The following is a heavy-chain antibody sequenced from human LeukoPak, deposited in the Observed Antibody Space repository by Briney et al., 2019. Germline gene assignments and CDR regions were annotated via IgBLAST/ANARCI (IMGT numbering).Heavy chain of an antibody. J-gene: IGHJ4*02. Sequence: PSETLSLTCTASGGSISSYYWSWIRQPPGNGLEWLGCIYYSGSTNYNPSLKSRVTISVDTSKNQFSLKLSSVTAADTAVYYCARDEDPYGSGSYSDYWGQGTLVTV. CDR2: IYYSGST. D-gene: IGHD3-10*01. CDR1: GGSISSYY. CDR3: ARDEDPYGSGSYSDY. V-gene: IGHV4-59*01.